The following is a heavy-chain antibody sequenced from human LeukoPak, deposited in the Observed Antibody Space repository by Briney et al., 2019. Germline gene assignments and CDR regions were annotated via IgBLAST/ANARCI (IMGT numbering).Heavy chain of an antibody. CDR1: GYTFTSYD. V-gene: IGHV1-8*01. D-gene: IGHD3-22*01. CDR2: MNPNSGNT. Sequence: GASVKVSCKASGYTFTSYDINWVRQATGQGLEWMGWMNPNSGNTGYAQKFQGRVTMTRNTSISTAYMELSSLRSEDTAVYYCARALSRGYKNYYHYMDVWGKGTTVTVSS. J-gene: IGHJ6*03. CDR3: ARALSRGYKNYYHYMDV.